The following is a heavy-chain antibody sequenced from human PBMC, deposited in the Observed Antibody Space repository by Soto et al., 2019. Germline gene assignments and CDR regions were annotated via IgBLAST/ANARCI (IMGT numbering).Heavy chain of an antibody. V-gene: IGHV4-34*01. CDR2: INHSGST. CDR3: AGRYCSGGSCYDY. CDR1: GGSFSGYY. Sequence: QVQLQQWGAGLLKPSETLSLTCAVYGGSFSGYYWSWIRQPPGKGLEWIGEINHSGSTNYNPSLKSRVTRSVDTSNNQCSLKLSSVTAADTAVYYCAGRYCSGGSCYDYWGQGTLVTVSS. D-gene: IGHD2-15*01. J-gene: IGHJ4*02.